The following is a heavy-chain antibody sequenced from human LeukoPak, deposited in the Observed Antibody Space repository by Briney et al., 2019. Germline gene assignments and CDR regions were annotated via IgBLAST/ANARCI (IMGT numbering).Heavy chain of an antibody. J-gene: IGHJ4*02. D-gene: IGHD3-22*01. Sequence: GGSLRLSCAASGFTFSSYGMHWVRQAPGKGLEWVAVIWYDGSNKHYADSVKGRFTISRDNSKNTLYLQMNSLRAEDTAVYYCAREAYYDSSGLDYWGQGTLVTVSS. CDR2: IWYDGSNK. CDR1: GFTFSSYG. CDR3: AREAYYDSSGLDY. V-gene: IGHV3-33*08.